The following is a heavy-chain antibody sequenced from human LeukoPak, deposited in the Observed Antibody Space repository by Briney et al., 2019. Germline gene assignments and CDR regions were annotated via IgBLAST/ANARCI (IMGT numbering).Heavy chain of an antibody. CDR3: TSSSGSLEKFDY. CDR2: IRSKANSYAT. Sequence: GGSLRLSCAASGFTFSSYWMSWVRQASGKGLEWVGRIRSKANSYATAYAASVKGRFTISRDDSKNTAYLQMNSLKTEDTAVYYCTSSSGSLEKFDYWGQGALVTVSS. J-gene: IGHJ4*02. V-gene: IGHV3-73*01. D-gene: IGHD1-26*01. CDR1: GFTFSSYW.